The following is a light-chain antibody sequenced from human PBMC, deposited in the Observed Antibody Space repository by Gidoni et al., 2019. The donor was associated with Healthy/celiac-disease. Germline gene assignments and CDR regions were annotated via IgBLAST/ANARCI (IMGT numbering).Light chain of an antibody. J-gene: IGKJ2*01. CDR3: QQLNSYPPYT. Sequence: DIQLTQSPSFLSASVGDRVTLTCRASPGISSYLAWYQQKPGKAPKLLIYAASTLQSGVPSRFSGSGSGTEFTLTISSLQPEDFATYYCQQLNSYPPYTFGQGTKLEIK. CDR2: AAS. V-gene: IGKV1-9*01. CDR1: PGISSY.